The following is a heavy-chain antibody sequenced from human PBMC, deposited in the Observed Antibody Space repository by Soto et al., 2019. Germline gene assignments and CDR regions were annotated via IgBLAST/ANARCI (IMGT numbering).Heavy chain of an antibody. CDR2: IFSNDEK. Sequence: QVTLKESGPVLVKPTETLTLTCTVSGFSLSNARMGVSWIRQPPGKALEWLAHIFSNDEKSYSTSLKSRLTISKDTSKCQVVLTMTNMDPVDTATYYCARIRDEDCSGGSCYYYFDYWGQGTLVTVSS. V-gene: IGHV2-26*01. D-gene: IGHD2-15*01. CDR3: ARIRDEDCSGGSCYYYFDY. CDR1: GFSLSNARMG. J-gene: IGHJ4*02.